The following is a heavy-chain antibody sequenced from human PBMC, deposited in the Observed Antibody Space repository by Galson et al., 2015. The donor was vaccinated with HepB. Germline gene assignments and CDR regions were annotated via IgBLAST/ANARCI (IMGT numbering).Heavy chain of an antibody. CDR2: VDPEDGET. D-gene: IGHD3-16*01. CDR3: ATAVYHDAFDI. Sequence: VKVSCKVSGYTFTDYYMHWVQQAPGKGLEWMGLVDPEDGETIYAEKFQGRVTITADTSTDTAYMELSSLRSEDTAVYYCATAVYHDAFDIWGQGTMVTVSS. V-gene: IGHV1-69-2*01. J-gene: IGHJ3*02. CDR1: GYTFTDYY.